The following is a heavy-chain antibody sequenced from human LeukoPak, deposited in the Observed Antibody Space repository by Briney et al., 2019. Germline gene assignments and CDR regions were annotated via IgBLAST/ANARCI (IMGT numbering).Heavy chain of an antibody. J-gene: IGHJ4*02. D-gene: IGHD5-24*01. CDR1: GGSITTHY. Sequence: SETLSLTCTVSGGSITTHYWTWIRQPPGKGLEWIGYIYNSGSSNYNPSLKSRVTISVDTSKNQFSLKLTSVTAADTAVYYCARFRDGYRAPDRGQGTLVTVSS. CDR2: IYNSGSS. CDR3: ARFRDGYRAPD. V-gene: IGHV4-59*11.